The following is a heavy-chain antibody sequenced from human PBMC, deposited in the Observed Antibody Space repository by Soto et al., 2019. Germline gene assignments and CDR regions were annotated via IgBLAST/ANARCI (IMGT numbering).Heavy chain of an antibody. J-gene: IGHJ6*02. CDR2: ISAGGDRT. CDR3: AKDPPWTVGPLAMDV. CDR1: GFTFSNYP. D-gene: IGHD2-2*01. V-gene: IGHV3-23*01. Sequence: EVQVSESGGGLVQPGGSLRLSCATSGFTFSNYPMNWVRQAPGKGLEWVSGISAGGDRTYYADSVKGRFTIFRDNSKNTLYLQMNSLRVEDTAVYYCAKDPPWTVGPLAMDVWGQGTTVTVSS.